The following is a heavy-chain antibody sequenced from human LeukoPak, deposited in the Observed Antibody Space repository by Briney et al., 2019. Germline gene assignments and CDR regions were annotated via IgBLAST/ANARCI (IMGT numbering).Heavy chain of an antibody. D-gene: IGHD1-26*01. CDR2: INHSGST. CDR3: VGWEQRRDAFAL. J-gene: IGHJ3*01. V-gene: IGHV4-34*01. Sequence: PSETLSLTCAVYGGSFSGYYWSWIRQPPGKGLEWIGEINHSGSTNYNPSLKSRVTISVDTSKNQFSLKLNSVTAADTAVYYCVGWEQRRDAFALWGQGTRVTVSS. CDR1: GGSFSGYY.